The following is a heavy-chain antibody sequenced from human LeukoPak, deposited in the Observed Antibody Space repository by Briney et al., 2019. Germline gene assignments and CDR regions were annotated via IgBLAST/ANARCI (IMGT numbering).Heavy chain of an antibody. J-gene: IGHJ4*02. CDR2: IYYSGST. D-gene: IGHD3-10*01. Sequence: SETLSLTCTVSGGSVSNGNYYWSWLRQPPGEALEWIGYIYYSGSTNYNPSLEGRVTISVDTSKNQFSVKLSSVTAADTAVYYCARSQNYYGSGDYWSQGTLVTVSS. CDR1: GGSVSNGNYY. CDR3: ARSQNYYGSGDY. V-gene: IGHV4-61*01.